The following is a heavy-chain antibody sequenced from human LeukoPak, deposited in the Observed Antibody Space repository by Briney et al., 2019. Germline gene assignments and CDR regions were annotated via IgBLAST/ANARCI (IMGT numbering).Heavy chain of an antibody. CDR1: GFTFSDYA. D-gene: IGHD2-15*01. V-gene: IGHV3-30*01. J-gene: IGHJ4*02. CDR3: VRTDCSGGSCYPNFDY. Sequence: GGSLRLSCAASGFTFSDYAVHWVRQAPGKGLEWVAVISYDGTNKYYADSVKGRFTIFRDNSINTLYLQMNSLRAEDTAIYYCVRTDCSGGSCYPNFDYWGQGTLVTVSS. CDR2: ISYDGTNK.